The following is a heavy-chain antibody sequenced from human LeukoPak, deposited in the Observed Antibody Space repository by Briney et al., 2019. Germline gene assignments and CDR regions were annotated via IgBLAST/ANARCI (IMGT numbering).Heavy chain of an antibody. J-gene: IGHJ6*03. CDR2: IIPIFGTT. Sequence: ASVKVSCKASGGTFSSYAISWVRQAPGQGLEWMGGIIPIFGTTNYAQKFQGRVTITADEFTSTAYMELSSLRSEDTAVYYCARDSPYYDSSGPYYYYMDVWGKGTTVTISS. CDR3: ARDSPYYDSSGPYYYYMDV. CDR1: GGTFSSYA. D-gene: IGHD3-22*01. V-gene: IGHV1-69*13.